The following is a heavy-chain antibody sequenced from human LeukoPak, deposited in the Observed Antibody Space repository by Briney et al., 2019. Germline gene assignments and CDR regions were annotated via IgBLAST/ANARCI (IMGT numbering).Heavy chain of an antibody. D-gene: IGHD1-1*01. CDR1: GGSFSTYY. CDR2: INHRGDT. J-gene: IGHJ4*03. V-gene: IGHV4-34*01. Sequence: SETLSLTCAVYGGSFSTYYWSWIRQSPGKGLEWIAEINHRGDTNYNPYVKSRVTISVDTSKNQSSLKVRSLTAADTAFYYCARGPTISETGYFDYWGQGTLVTVSS. CDR3: ARGPTISETGYFDY.